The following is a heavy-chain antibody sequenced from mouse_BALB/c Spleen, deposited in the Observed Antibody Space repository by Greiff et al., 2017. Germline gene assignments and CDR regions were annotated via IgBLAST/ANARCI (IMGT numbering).Heavy chain of an antibody. CDR3: ARQDYDYDGGWFAY. J-gene: IGHJ3*01. CDR2: ISSGGSYT. CDR1: GFTFSSYA. Sequence: DVKLVESGGGLVKPGGSLKLSCAASGFTFSSYAMSWVRQTPEKRLEWVATISSGGSYTYYPDSVKGRFTISRDNAKNTLYLQMSSLRSEDTAMYYCARQDYDYDGGWFAYWGQGTLGTVSA. D-gene: IGHD2-4*01. V-gene: IGHV5-9-3*01.